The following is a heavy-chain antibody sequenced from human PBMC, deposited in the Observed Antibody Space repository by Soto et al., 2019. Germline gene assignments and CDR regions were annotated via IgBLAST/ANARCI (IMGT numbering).Heavy chain of an antibody. D-gene: IGHD2-8*01. J-gene: IGHJ6*03. CDR1: GCTFSSYA. CDR3: AKDEHPIHCTNGVPLCYMDV. CDR2: ISGSGGST. V-gene: IGHV3-23*01. Sequence: PGGSLRLSCAASGCTFSSYAMSWVRQAPGKGLEWVSAISGSGGSTYYADSVKGRFTISRDNSKNTLYLQMNSLRAEDTAVYYCAKDEHPIHCTNGVPLCYMDVWGKGTTVTVSS.